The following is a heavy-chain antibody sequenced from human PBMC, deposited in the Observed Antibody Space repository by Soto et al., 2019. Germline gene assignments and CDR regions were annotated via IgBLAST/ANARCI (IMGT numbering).Heavy chain of an antibody. CDR3: ARESRSSRYDSSGYSQFWFFDL. D-gene: IGHD3-22*01. V-gene: IGHV4-39*02. Sequence: SETLSLTCTVSGGSISSSTYYWGWMRQPPGKGLEWIASFFIGGNTYYNPSLKSRVTISVDTSKNQFSLKLSSVTAADTAVYYCARESRSSRYDSSGYSQFWFFDLWGRGTLVTVSS. J-gene: IGHJ2*01. CDR2: FFIGGNT. CDR1: GGSISSSTYY.